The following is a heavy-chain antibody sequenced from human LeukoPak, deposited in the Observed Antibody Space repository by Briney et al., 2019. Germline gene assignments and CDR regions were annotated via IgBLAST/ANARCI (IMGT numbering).Heavy chain of an antibody. D-gene: IGHD3-16*01. J-gene: IGHJ4*02. Sequence: ASVKVSCKASGGTFSSYAISWVRQAPGQGLEWMGGIIPIFGTANYAQKFQGRVTITADRSTSTAYMELSSLRSEDTGVYYCARGLGILDYAGPIDYWGQGTLVTVSS. CDR2: IIPIFGTA. CDR1: GGTFSSYA. V-gene: IGHV1-69*06. CDR3: ARGLGILDYAGPIDY.